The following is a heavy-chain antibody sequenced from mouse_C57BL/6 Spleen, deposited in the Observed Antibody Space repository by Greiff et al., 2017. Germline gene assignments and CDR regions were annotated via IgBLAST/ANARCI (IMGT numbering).Heavy chain of an antibody. J-gene: IGHJ2*01. D-gene: IGHD1-1*01. CDR3: ARQGYYGSSHYFDY. CDR1: GYSFTSYY. Sequence: VQLQQSGPELVKPGASVKISCKASGYSFTSYYIHWVKQRPGQGLEWIGWIYPGSGNTKYNEKFKGKATLTADTSSSTAYMQLSSLTSEASAVYYCARQGYYGSSHYFDYWGQGTTLTVSS. CDR2: IYPGSGNT. V-gene: IGHV1-66*01.